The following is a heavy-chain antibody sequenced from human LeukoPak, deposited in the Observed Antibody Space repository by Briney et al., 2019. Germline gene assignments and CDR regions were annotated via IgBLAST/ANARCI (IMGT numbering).Heavy chain of an antibody. V-gene: IGHV3-74*01. CDR1: GFTFSSYW. D-gene: IGHD3-10*02. J-gene: IGHJ6*04. CDR2: INSDGSST. Sequence: GGSLRLSCAASGFTFSSYWMHWVRQAPGKGLVWVSRINSDGSSTSYADSVKGRFTISRDNAKNTLYPQMNSLRAEDTAVYYCAELGITMIGGVWGKGTTVTISS. CDR3: AELGITMIGGV.